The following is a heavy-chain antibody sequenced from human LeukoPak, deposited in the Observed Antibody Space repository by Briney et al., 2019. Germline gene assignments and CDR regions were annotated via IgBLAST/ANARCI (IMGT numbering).Heavy chain of an antibody. CDR2: ISSSSSYI. CDR3: ARVGLSMVRGAPDY. CDR1: GFTFSSYS. Sequence: GGSLRLSCAASGFTFSSYSMNWVRQAPGKGLEWVSSISSSSSYIYYADSVKGRFTISRGNAKNSLYLQMNSLRAEDTAVYYCARVGLSMVRGAPDYWGQGTLVTVSS. V-gene: IGHV3-21*01. J-gene: IGHJ4*02. D-gene: IGHD3-10*01.